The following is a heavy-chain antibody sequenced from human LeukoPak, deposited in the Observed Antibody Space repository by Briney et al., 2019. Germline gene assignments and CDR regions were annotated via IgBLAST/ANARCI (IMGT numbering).Heavy chain of an antibody. J-gene: IGHJ4*02. Sequence: GGSLRLSCAASGFTVSSNFMTRVRQAPGKGLEWVSVIYSGGSTYYADSVKDRFTISRDNSKNMLYLQMNSLRAEDTAVYYCARGGDSLHYWGQGTLVTVSS. CDR3: ARGGDSLHY. V-gene: IGHV3-66*01. CDR2: IYSGGST. D-gene: IGHD3-10*01. CDR1: GFTVSSNF.